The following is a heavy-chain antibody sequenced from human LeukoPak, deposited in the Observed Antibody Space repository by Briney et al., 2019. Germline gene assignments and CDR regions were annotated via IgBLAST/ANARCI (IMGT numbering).Heavy chain of an antibody. J-gene: IGHJ4*02. CDR1: EFTFSSYT. CDR2: ISGSSGYI. Sequence: GGSLRLSCLASEFTFSSYTMNWVRQAPGKGLEWVSSISGSSGYIYYADSVKGRFTISRDNAKNSLYLQMNSLRAEDTAVYYCARVGYSSGWYLDYWGQGTLVTVSS. V-gene: IGHV3-21*01. CDR3: ARVGYSSGWYLDY. D-gene: IGHD6-19*01.